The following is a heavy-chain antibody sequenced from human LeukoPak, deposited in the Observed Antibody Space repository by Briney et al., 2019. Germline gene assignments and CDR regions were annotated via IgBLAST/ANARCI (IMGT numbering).Heavy chain of an antibody. J-gene: IGHJ4*02. CDR3: ARTYCRGGSCHFDY. D-gene: IGHD2-15*01. CDR1: GGSISTYC. V-gene: IGHV4-59*08. Sequence: PSQSLSLAWPVAGGSISTYCCSWIRQPPGKGLEWLVYIFYSGATATNTSLKGRVPISVDTPRIHISLKLSSVTAADTAVYYCARTYCRGGSCHFDYWGQGTLVTVSS. CDR2: IFYSGAT.